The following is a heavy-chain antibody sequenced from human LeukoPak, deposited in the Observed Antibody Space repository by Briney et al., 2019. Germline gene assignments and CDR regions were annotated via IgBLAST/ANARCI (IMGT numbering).Heavy chain of an antibody. Sequence: SVTVSCKASGGTFSSYANSWVRQAPGQGLEWMGGIIPIFGTANYAQKFQGRVTITTDESTSTAYMELSSLRSEDTAVYYCARGPRGASPSRYYYYYMDVWGKGTTVTVSS. CDR2: IIPIFGTA. V-gene: IGHV1-69*05. D-gene: IGHD1-26*01. J-gene: IGHJ6*03. CDR1: GGTFSSYA. CDR3: ARGPRGASPSRYYYYYMDV.